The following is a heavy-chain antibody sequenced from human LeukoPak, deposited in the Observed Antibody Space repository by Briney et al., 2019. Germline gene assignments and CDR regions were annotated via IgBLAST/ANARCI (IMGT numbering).Heavy chain of an antibody. D-gene: IGHD3-10*01. CDR1: GFTVSSNY. J-gene: IGHJ4*02. Sequence: GGSLRLSCAASGFTVSSNYMSWVRQAPGKGLEWVSVIYSGGSTYHADSVKGRFTISRDNSKNTLYLQMNSLRAEDTAVYYCARVVTTLVRGPTDYWGQGTLVTVFS. CDR3: ARVVTTLVRGPTDY. V-gene: IGHV3-66*02. CDR2: IYSGGST.